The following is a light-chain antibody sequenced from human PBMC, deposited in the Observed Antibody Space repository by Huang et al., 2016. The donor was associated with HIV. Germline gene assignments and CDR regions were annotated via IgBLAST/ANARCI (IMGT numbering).Light chain of an antibody. CDR3: QQYDTSPPTLT. Sequence: EIVLTQSPGTLSLSPGERATLSCRASPSVSSSYLAWYQQKPGQAPRLLVYAASSRATGVPDRFNGSGSGTDFTLAISRLEPEDFALYYCQQYDTSPPTLTFGGGTKVEMK. J-gene: IGKJ4*01. CDR2: AAS. V-gene: IGKV3-20*01. CDR1: PSVSSSY.